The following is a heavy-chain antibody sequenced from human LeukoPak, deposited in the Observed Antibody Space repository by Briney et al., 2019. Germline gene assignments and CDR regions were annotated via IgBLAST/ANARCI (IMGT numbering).Heavy chain of an antibody. CDR3: ARGTNQLGIEFYFDY. Sequence: ASVKVSCKASGGTFSSYAISWVRQAPGQGLEWMGGIIPIFGTANYAQKFQGRVTITADESTSTAYMELSSLRSEDTAVYYCARGTNQLGIEFYFDYWGQGTLVTVPS. V-gene: IGHV1-69*13. CDR1: GGTFSSYA. CDR2: IIPIFGTA. D-gene: IGHD7-27*01. J-gene: IGHJ4*02.